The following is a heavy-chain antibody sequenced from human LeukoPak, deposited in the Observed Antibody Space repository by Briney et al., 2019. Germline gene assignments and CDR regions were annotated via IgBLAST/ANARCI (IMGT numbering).Heavy chain of an antibody. D-gene: IGHD4-17*01. CDR2: ISGSGGST. V-gene: IGHV3-23*01. J-gene: IGHJ2*01. CDR1: GFTFSSYA. CDR3: AKLSLNYGDYVGGYWYFDL. Sequence: GGSLRLSCAASGFTFSSYAMSWVRQAPGKGLEWVSAISGSGGSTYYAGSVKSRFTISRDNSKNTLYLQMNSLRAEDTAVYYCAKLSLNYGDYVGGYWYFDLWGRGTLVTVSS.